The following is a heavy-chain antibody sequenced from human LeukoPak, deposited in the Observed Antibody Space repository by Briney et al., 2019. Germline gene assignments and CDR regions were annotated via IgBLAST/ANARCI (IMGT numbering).Heavy chain of an antibody. CDR1: GFTFSSYW. J-gene: IGHJ4*02. D-gene: IGHD6-19*01. Sequence: GSLRLSCAASGFTFSSYWMHWVRQAPGKGLVWVSRINSDGSSTSYADSVKGRFTISRDNAKNTLYLQMNSLRAEDTAVYYCTTGPYSSGWYGFDYWGQGTLVTVSS. V-gene: IGHV3-74*01. CDR3: TTGPYSSGWYGFDY. CDR2: INSDGSST.